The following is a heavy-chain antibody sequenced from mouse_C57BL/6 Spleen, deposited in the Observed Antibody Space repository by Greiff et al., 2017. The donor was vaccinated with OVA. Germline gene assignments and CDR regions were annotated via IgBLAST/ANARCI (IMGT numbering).Heavy chain of an antibody. V-gene: IGHV1-59*01. CDR3: ARSYYDGCSYNYFDY. Sequence: VQLQQPGAELVRPGTSVKLSCKASGYTFTSYWMHWVKQRPGQGLEWIGVIDPSDSYTNYNQKFKGKATLTVDTSSSTAYMQLSSLTSEDSAVYYCARSYYDGCSYNYFDYWGQGTTLTVSS. J-gene: IGHJ2*01. CDR1: GYTFTSYW. CDR2: IDPSDSYT. D-gene: IGHD1-1*01.